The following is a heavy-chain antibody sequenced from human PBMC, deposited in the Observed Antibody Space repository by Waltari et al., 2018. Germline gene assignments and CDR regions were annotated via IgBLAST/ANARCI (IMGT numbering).Heavy chain of an antibody. Sequence: EVQLVESGGGLVKPGGSLRLPCAASGFTFSSSAMNWVRQAPGKGLEWVSSISSSGGTTYSDSVKGRFFISRDSSKNTLYLQMNSLRADDTAVYYCARRDYSYGFDWGQGTLVTVSS. J-gene: IGHJ4*02. V-gene: IGHV3-23*04. CDR2: ISSSGGTT. CDR1: GFTFSSSA. CDR3: ARRDYSYGFD. D-gene: IGHD4-4*01.